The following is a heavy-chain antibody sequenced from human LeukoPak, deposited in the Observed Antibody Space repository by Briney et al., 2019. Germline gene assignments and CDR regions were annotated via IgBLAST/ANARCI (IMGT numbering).Heavy chain of an antibody. CDR3: ARGAGYNYPYYFDY. CDR1: GFTVSSNH. D-gene: IGHD5-24*01. V-gene: IGHV3-53*01. J-gene: IGHJ4*02. Sequence: GGSLRLSCAASGFTVSSNHVNWVRQAPGKGLEWVSVIYGGGNIYYADSVKGRFTISRDNSKNTLYLQMNSLRAEDTAVYYCARGAGYNYPYYFDYWGQGTLVTVSS. CDR2: IYGGGNI.